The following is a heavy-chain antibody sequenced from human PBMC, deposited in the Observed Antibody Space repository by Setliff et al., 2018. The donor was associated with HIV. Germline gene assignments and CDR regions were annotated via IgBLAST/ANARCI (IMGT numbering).Heavy chain of an antibody. D-gene: IGHD2-8*02. Sequence: ASVKVSCKASGGTFTNSAIGWVRQAPGQGLEWMGAIVPILGIANSAQKFQGRVTITTDESTNTAYMELSSLRSEDTAVYYCARIPTGGGYQNAFDIWGQGTMVTVSS. CDR2: IVPILGIA. CDR3: ARIPTGGGYQNAFDI. J-gene: IGHJ3*02. V-gene: IGHV1-69*10. CDR1: GGTFTNSA.